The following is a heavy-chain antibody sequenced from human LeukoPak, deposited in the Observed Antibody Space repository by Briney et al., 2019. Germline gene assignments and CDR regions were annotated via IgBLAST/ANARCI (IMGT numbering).Heavy chain of an antibody. V-gene: IGHV5-51*03. CDR1: GYSFTSHY. CDR3: ARMSLRSGSRDY. Sequence: KPGESLKISCKGSGYSFTSHYLAWVRQMPGEGLEWMGLIYPADSDIRYSPSFQGQVTISVDKSVSTAYLQWSSLKASDTAMYYCARMSLRSGSRDYWGQGTLVTVSS. CDR2: IYPADSDI. J-gene: IGHJ4*02. D-gene: IGHD1-26*01.